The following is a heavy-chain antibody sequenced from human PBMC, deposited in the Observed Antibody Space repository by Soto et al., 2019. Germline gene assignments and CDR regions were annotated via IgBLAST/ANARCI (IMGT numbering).Heavy chain of an antibody. V-gene: IGHV3-33*01. CDR1: GFTFSSYG. Sequence: GGSLRLSCAASGFTFSSYGMHWVRQAPGKGLEWVAVIWYDGSNKYYADSVKGRFTISRDNSKNTLYLQMNSLRAEDTAVYYCARDHGGSTVTTFDYWGQGTLVTVSS. D-gene: IGHD4-4*01. CDR2: IWYDGSNK. J-gene: IGHJ4*02. CDR3: ARDHGGSTVTTFDY.